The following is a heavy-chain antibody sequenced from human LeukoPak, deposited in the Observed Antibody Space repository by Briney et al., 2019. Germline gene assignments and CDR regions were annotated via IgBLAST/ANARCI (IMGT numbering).Heavy chain of an antibody. V-gene: IGHV3-21*01. D-gene: IGHD2-21*02. J-gene: IGHJ4*02. CDR1: RFTFSDFA. Sequence: GGSLRLSCAASRFTFSDFAMHWVRQAPGKGLEWVASIRSYSSYIHYGDSVKGRFTISRDNAKNSMYLEMKNLRGDDTGTYYCVRDSGSAWSGLFDSWGQGTLVTVSS. CDR2: IRSYSSYI. CDR3: VRDSGSAWSGLFDS.